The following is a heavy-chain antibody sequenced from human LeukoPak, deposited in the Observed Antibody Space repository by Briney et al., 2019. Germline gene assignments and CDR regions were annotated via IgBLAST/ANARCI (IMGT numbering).Heavy chain of an antibody. Sequence: GGSLRLSCAASGFTFSNAWMSWVRQAPGKGLEWVGRIKSKTDGETTDYAAPVKGRFTISRDDSKNTLYLQMNSLKTEDTAVYYCTTYGDYVGNFDYWGQGTLVTVSS. D-gene: IGHD4-17*01. J-gene: IGHJ4*02. CDR3: TTYGDYVGNFDY. CDR2: IKSKTDGETT. V-gene: IGHV3-15*01. CDR1: GFTFSNAW.